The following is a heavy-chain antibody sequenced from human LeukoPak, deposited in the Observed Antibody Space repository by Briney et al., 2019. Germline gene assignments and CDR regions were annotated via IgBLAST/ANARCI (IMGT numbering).Heavy chain of an antibody. CDR2: ISWNSGSI. V-gene: IGHV3-9*03. Sequence: PGRSLRLSCAASGFTFDDYAMHWVRQAPGKGLEWVSGISWNSGSIGYADSVKGRFTISRDNAKNSLYLQMNSLRAEDMALYYCAKVMGIAVGFYGAFDIWGQGTMVTVSS. CDR1: GFTFDDYA. D-gene: IGHD6-19*01. J-gene: IGHJ3*02. CDR3: AKVMGIAVGFYGAFDI.